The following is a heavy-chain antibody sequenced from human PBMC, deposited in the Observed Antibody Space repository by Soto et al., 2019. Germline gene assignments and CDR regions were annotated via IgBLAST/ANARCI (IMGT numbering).Heavy chain of an antibody. CDR3: ARNMDYYYGPGSGIGQGF. CDR2: INPKFGDT. J-gene: IGHJ6*02. D-gene: IGHD3-10*01. V-gene: IGHV1-2*02. CDR1: GYTFTAYY. Sequence: QVQLVQSGAEVKEPGDSVRVSCEASGYTFTAYYIHWVRQAPGQGLEWMGWINPKFGDTTYAQDFQGRVSMTRDMSISTVYMELSRLTSDDTAMYYCARNMDYYYGPGSGIGQGFWGQWTTLTVFS.